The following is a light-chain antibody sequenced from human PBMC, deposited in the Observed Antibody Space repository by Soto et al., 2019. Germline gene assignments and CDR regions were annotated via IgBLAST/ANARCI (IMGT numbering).Light chain of an antibody. V-gene: IGKV2-28*01. CDR2: LGS. CDR1: QSLQHNNGNTL. CDR3: MQALQTPRT. J-gene: IGKJ1*01. Sequence: EIVMTQSPLSLTVTPGEPASISCKSRQSLQHNNGNTLLDWYMQKPGQSPQLLIYLGSRRAPGAPDRVTGSGSGTDITLRISTVEADDAAIYYCMQALQTPRTFGQGTKLEI.